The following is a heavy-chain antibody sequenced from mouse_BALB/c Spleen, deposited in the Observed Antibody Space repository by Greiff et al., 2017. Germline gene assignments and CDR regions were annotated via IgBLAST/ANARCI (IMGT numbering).Heavy chain of an antibody. CDR2: ISYSGST. CDR3: ARWLRRYAMDY. CDR1: GYSITSDYA. D-gene: IGHD2-2*01. Sequence: EVKLQESGPGLVKPSQSLSLTCTVTGYSITSDYAWNWIRQFPGNKLEWMGYISYSGSTSYNPSLKSRISITRDTSKNQFFLQLNSVTTEDTATYYCARWLRRYAMDYWGQGTSVTVSS. J-gene: IGHJ4*01. V-gene: IGHV3-2*02.